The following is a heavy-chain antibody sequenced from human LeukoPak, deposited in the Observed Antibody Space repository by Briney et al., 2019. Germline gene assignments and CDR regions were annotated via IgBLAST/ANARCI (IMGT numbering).Heavy chain of an antibody. V-gene: IGHV3-7*03. D-gene: IGHD5-18*01. CDR1: GFTFSSYW. J-gene: IGHJ4*02. CDR3: ARDTGSAMALYFDY. CDR2: IKQDGSEK. Sequence: GGSLRLSCAASGFTFSSYWMSWVRQAPGKGLEWVANIKQDGSEKYYVDSVKGRFTISRDNAKNSLYLQMNSLRSDDTAVYYCARDTGSAMALYFDYWGQGTLVTVSS.